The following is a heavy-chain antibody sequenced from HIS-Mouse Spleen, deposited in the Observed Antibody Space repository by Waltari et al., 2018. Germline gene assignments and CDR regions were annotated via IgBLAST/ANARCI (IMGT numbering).Heavy chain of an antibody. CDR3: AKAIQYSYGFDY. Sequence: EVQLLESGGGLVQPGGSLRLSCAASGFTFSSYAMSWVRQAPGKGLEWVSAISGSGGSKYYADSVKGRFTIARDNSKNTLYLQMNSLRAEDTAVYYCAKAIQYSYGFDYWGQGTLVTVSS. CDR2: ISGSGGSK. V-gene: IGHV3-23*01. J-gene: IGHJ4*02. D-gene: IGHD5-18*01. CDR1: GFTFSSYA.